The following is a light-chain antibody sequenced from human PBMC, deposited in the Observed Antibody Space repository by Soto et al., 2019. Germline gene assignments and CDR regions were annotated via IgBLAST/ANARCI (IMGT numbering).Light chain of an antibody. CDR2: RNN. CDR3: AAWDDSLSGVV. CDR1: SSNIGSNY. Sequence: QLVLTQPPSASGTPGQRVTISCSGSSSNIGSNYAFWYQHLPGTAPKLLIYRNNQRPSGVPDRFSGSKSGTSASLAISGLRSEDETDYYCAAWDDSLSGVVFGGGTKLTVL. V-gene: IGLV1-47*01. J-gene: IGLJ2*01.